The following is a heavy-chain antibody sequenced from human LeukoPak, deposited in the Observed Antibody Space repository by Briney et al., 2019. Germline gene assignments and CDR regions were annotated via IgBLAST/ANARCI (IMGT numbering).Heavy chain of an antibody. J-gene: IGHJ4*02. V-gene: IGHV1-69*05. CDR3: ASSSPYGDYGKDDY. Sequence: SVKVSCKASGGTFISYAISWVRQAPGQGIEWMGRIIPIFGTANYAQKFQGRVTITTDESTSTAYMELSSLRSEDTAVYYCASSSPYGDYGKDDYWGQGTLVTVSS. CDR1: GGTFISYA. D-gene: IGHD4-17*01. CDR2: IIPIFGTA.